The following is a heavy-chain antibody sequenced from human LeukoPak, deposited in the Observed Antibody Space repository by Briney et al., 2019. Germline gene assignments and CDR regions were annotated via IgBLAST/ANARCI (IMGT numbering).Heavy chain of an antibody. CDR1: GDSFSRYV. V-gene: IGHV1-69*06. J-gene: IGHJ1*01. CDR2: TIAAFDKA. Sequence: ASVKVSCTVSGDSFSRYVISWVRQAPGQGPEWMGGTIAAFDKANYAQKFRGRVTISADKSTSTAHLEVDSLTSGDTAIYYCARDSQRGAQRGFKYWGQGTLVTVSS. D-gene: IGHD1-26*01. CDR3: ARDSQRGAQRGFKY.